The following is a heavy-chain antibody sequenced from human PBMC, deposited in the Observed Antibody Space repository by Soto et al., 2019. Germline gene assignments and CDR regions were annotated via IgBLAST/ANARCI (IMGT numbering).Heavy chain of an antibody. CDR2: ITRRGIT. CDR1: GGSVTDYY. CDR3: AALDCSSATCYGGGYFDP. Sequence: SETLSLTCAVYGGSVTDYYWNWIRQPPGKGLEWIGHITRRGITEYNPSLESRLTMSIDTSEKQFFLRLSSVTAADTALYFCAALDCSSATCYGGGYFDPWGQGTLVTVSS. D-gene: IGHD2-2*01. J-gene: IGHJ5*02. V-gene: IGHV4-34*01.